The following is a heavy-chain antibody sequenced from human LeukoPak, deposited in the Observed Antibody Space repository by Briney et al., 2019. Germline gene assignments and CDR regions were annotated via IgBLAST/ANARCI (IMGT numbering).Heavy chain of an antibody. CDR3: AKAHCSTTTCSFDY. CDR2: IRYDGSNK. J-gene: IGHJ4*02. CDR1: GFTFSSYG. V-gene: IGHV3-30*02. D-gene: IGHD2-2*01. Sequence: GGSLRLSCAASGFTFSSYGIHWVRQAPGKGLEWVAFIRYDGSNKYYADSVKGRFTISRDNSKNTLYLQINSLRAEDTAVYYCAKAHCSTTTCSFDYWGQGTLVTVSS.